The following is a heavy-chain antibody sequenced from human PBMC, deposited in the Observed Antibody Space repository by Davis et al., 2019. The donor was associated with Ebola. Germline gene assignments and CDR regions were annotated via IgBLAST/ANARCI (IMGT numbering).Heavy chain of an antibody. CDR2: IYYSGST. Sequence: PSETLSLTCTVSGGSISSYYWSWIRQPPGKGLEWIGYIYYSGSTNYNPSLKSRVTISVDTSKNQFSLDLTSVTAADTAVYYCARETPGLWYFDVWGRGTLVTVSS. CDR3: ARETPGLWYFDV. D-gene: IGHD3-10*01. CDR1: GGSISSYY. J-gene: IGHJ2*01. V-gene: IGHV4-59*01.